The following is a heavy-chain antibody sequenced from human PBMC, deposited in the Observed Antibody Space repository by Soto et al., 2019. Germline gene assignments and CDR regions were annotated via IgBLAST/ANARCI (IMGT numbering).Heavy chain of an antibody. V-gene: IGHV3-20*04. J-gene: IGHJ3*01. D-gene: IGHD6-19*01. Sequence: EVQLVESGGGVVRPGGSLRLSCAASGFTFDDHGMTWFRQAPGKGLEWGSGLTWTGATTGYADSVKGRFTISRDNAKNSLYLQMNSLRVEDTAVYYCARDGGVVVAVDAFDVWGQGTMVTVSS. CDR3: ARDGGVVVAVDAFDV. CDR2: LTWTGATT. CDR1: GFTFDDHG.